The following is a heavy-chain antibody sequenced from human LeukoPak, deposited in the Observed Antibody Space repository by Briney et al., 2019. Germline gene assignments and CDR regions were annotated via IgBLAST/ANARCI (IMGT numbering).Heavy chain of an antibody. D-gene: IGHD5/OR15-5a*01. J-gene: IGHJ4*02. V-gene: IGHV3-23*01. CDR2: FSGAGGST. CDR1: GFSFSNFA. CDR3: AKGIRSSLSKLNSFEF. Sequence: GGSLRLSCAASGFSFSNFAMNWVRQAPGKGLEWVSGFSGAGGSTFYADSVKGRFTTSRDNSKNTLFLQMTSLRAEDTAVCYCAKGIRSSLSKLNSFEFWGQGTLVTVSS.